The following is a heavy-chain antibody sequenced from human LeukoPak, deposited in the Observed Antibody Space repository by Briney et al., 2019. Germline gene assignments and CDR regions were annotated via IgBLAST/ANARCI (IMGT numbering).Heavy chain of an antibody. J-gene: IGHJ6*03. CDR1: GYTFTSYY. CDR3: ARGFITNNRYYYYYMDV. Sequence: GASVKVSCKASGYTFTSYYMHWVRQAPGQGLEWMGWINPNSGGTNYAQKVQGRVTMTRDTSISTAYMELSRLRSDDTAVYYCARGFITNNRYYYYYMDVWGKGTTVTVSS. V-gene: IGHV1-2*02. CDR2: INPNSGGT. D-gene: IGHD3-22*01.